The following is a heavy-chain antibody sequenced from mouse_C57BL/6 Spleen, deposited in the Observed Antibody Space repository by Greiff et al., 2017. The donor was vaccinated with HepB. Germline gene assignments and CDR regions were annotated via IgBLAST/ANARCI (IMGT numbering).Heavy chain of an antibody. J-gene: IGHJ4*01. CDR3: AREGEFHYAMDY. V-gene: IGHV5-4*01. CDR2: ISDGGSYT. Sequence: EVQGVESGGGLVKPGGSLKLSCAASGFTFSSYAMSWVRQTPEKRLEWVATISDGGSYTYYPDNVKGRFTISRDNAKNNLYLQMSNLKSEDTAMYYCAREGEFHYAMDYWGQGTSVTVSS. CDR1: GFTFSSYA.